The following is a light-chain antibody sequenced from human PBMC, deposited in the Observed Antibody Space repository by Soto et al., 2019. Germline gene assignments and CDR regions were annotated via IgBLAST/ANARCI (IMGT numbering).Light chain of an antibody. J-gene: IGKJ1*01. Sequence: DIPMTQSPSALSSSIGDRVTITGRASQSISIWLAWYQQKPGKAPKLLIYAASSLESGVPSRFSGSGSGTEFTLTISSLQPEDFATYYCQQTYTSRPWTFGRGTKVDIK. CDR1: QSISIW. V-gene: IGKV1-5*03. CDR3: QQTYTSRPWT. CDR2: AAS.